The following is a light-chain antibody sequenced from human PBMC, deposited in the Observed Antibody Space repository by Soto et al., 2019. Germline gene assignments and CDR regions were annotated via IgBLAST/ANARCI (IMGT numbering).Light chain of an antibody. V-gene: IGKV1-5*03. CDR3: QQYNPYSPWT. J-gene: IGKJ1*01. CDR1: QGIGNA. CDR2: KAS. Sequence: IQMTQSPYSLSASVGDRVTISCRASQGIGNALGLFQQKLGRAPKLLISKASNLESGVPSRFSGSGSGTEFTLTISGLQPDDFATYYCQQYNPYSPWTFGQGTKV.